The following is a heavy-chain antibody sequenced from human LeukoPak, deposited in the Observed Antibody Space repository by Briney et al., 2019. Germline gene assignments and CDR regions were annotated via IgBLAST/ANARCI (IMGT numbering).Heavy chain of an antibody. J-gene: IGHJ4*02. CDR1: GFTFSSYG. CDR2: IWYDGSNN. CDR3: AKGAGQLGWYGGPDY. D-gene: IGHD6-19*01. V-gene: IGHV3-33*06. Sequence: GGSLRLSCAASGFTFSSYGMHWVRQAPGKGLEGVAVIWYDGSNNYYADYVKGRFTISRDNSKNTLYLQMNSLRAEDTAVYYCAKGAGQLGWYGGPDYWGQGTLVTVSS.